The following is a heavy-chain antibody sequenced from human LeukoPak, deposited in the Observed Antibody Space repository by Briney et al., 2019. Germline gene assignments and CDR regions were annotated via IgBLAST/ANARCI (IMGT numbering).Heavy chain of an antibody. V-gene: IGHV1-8*01. CDR1: GYTFTSYD. D-gene: IGHD3-10*01. Sequence: ASVKVSCKASGYTFTSYDINWVRQATGQGLEWMGWMNPNSGNTGYAQKFQGRVTMTRNTSISTAYMELSSLRSEDTAVYYCARSKPPMVRGVKRNWFDPWGQGTLVTVSS. CDR3: ARSKPPMVRGVKRNWFDP. CDR2: MNPNSGNT. J-gene: IGHJ5*02.